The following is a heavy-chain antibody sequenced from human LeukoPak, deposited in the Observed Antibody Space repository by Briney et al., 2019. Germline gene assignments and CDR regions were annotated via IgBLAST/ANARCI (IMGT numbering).Heavy chain of an antibody. V-gene: IGHV3-7*03. D-gene: IGHD3-16*01. CDR1: GLTFSNYW. Sequence: GGSLRLSCAASGLTFSNYWVDWVRQAPGKGLEWVANIKQDGSEKNYVDSVKGRFIISRDNAKNSLYLQMNTLRADDTAVYYCARDGFGTGSNWGQGTLVTVSS. CDR3: ARDGFGTGSN. CDR2: IKQDGSEK. J-gene: IGHJ4*02.